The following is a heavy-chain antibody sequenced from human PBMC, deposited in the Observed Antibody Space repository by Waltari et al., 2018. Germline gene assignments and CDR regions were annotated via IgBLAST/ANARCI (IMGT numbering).Heavy chain of an antibody. V-gene: IGHV4-34*01. CDR1: GGSFSGYY. CDR3: ARLVYSYGLGYYYGMDV. CDR2: INHSGST. D-gene: IGHD5-18*01. J-gene: IGHJ6*02. Sequence: QVQLQQWGAGLLKPSETLSLTCAVYGGSFSGYYWSWIRQPPGKGLEWIGEINHSGSTTYTPSLKSRVTISVDTSKNQCSLKLSSVTAADTAVYYCARLVYSYGLGYYYGMDVWGQGTTVTVSS.